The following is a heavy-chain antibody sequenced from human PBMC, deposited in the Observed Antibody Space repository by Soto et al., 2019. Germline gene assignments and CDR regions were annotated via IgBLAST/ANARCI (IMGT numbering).Heavy chain of an antibody. CDR3: ARRVGFYSGYTNSSLYYYGMDV. D-gene: IGHD5-12*01. V-gene: IGHV5-10-1*01. CDR1: GYSFTSYW. J-gene: IGHJ6*02. CDR2: IDPSDSYT. Sequence: GESLKISCKGSGYSFTSYWISWVRQMPGKGLEWMGRIDPSDSYTNYSPSFQGHVTISADKSISTAYLQWSSLKASDTAMYYCARRVGFYSGYTNSSLYYYGMDVWGQGTTVTVSS.